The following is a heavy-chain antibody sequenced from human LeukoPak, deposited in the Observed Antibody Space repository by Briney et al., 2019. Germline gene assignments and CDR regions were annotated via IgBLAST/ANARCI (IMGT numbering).Heavy chain of an antibody. D-gene: IGHD3-10*01. V-gene: IGHV3-21*01. J-gene: IGHJ4*02. CDR2: ISSSSSYI. CDR3: ASRNYYGSGSPDY. Sequence: PGGSLRLSCAASGFTFSGYSMNWVRQAPGKGLEWVSSISSSSSYIYYADSVKGRFTISRDNAKNSLYLQMNSLRAEDTAVYYCASRNYYGSGSPDYWGQGTLVTVSS. CDR1: GFTFSGYS.